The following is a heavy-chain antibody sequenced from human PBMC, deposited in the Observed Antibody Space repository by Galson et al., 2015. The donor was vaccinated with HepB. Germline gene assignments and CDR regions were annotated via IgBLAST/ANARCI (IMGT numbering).Heavy chain of an antibody. CDR1: GGSFSGYY. D-gene: IGHD3-10*01. CDR3: ARAEKLWFGEFHLLLDY. Sequence: SETLSLTCAVYGGSFSGYYWSWIRQPPGKGLEWIGEINHSGSTNYNPSLKSRVTISVDTSKNQFSLKLSSVTAADTAVYYCARAEKLWFGEFHLLLDYWGQGTLVTVSS. V-gene: IGHV4-34*01. CDR2: INHSGST. J-gene: IGHJ4*02.